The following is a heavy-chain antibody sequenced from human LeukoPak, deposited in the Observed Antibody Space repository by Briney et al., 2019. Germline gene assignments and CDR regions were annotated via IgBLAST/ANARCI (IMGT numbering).Heavy chain of an antibody. V-gene: IGHV3-21*01. Sequence: PGGALRLSCAASGFTFISDSMNWVRQAPGKGLEGGSSIISSSSYIYYADSVKGRFTISRDNAKNSLYLQMNSLRAEDTAVYYCARERYGVNSGYFQHWGQGTLVTVSS. J-gene: IGHJ1*01. CDR1: GFTFISDS. D-gene: IGHD4-23*01. CDR2: IISSSSYI. CDR3: ARERYGVNSGYFQH.